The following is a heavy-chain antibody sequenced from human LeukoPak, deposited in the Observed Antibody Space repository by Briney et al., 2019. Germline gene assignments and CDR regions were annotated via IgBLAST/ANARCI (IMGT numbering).Heavy chain of an antibody. CDR1: GGSFSGYY. D-gene: IGHD5-18*01. J-gene: IGHJ4*02. CDR2: INHSGST. CDR3: ARLPRYSYGYGADY. Sequence: SETLSLTCAVYGGSFSGYYWSWIRQPPGKGLEWIGEINHSGSTNYNPSLKSRVTISVDTSKNQFSLKLSSETAADTAVYYCARLPRYSYGYGADYWGQGTLVTVSS. V-gene: IGHV4-34*01.